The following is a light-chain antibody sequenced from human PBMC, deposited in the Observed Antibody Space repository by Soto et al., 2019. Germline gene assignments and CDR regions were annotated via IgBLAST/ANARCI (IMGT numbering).Light chain of an antibody. CDR2: GSS. Sequence: VLTQPPSVSGAPGLRVTISRTGSRSNNGAGYNVHRYQRLPGTAPKLLSYGSSNRPSGVPDRFSRSKSRISAFLAITGLQAEDESDDYCQSYDSSRSCNHFGTGTKVTAL. V-gene: IGLV1-40*01. J-gene: IGLJ1*01. CDR1: RSNNGAGYN. CDR3: QSYDSSRSCNH.